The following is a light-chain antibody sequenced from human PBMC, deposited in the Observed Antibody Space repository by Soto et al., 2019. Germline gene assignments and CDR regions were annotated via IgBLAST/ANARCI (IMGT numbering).Light chain of an antibody. Sequence: QTVVTQPRSVSGSPGQSVTISCTATSSDVGGYNYVSWYRQHPGQAPKLMIYDVTKRPSGVPDRFSGSKSGYTASLTISGLQAEDAADYYCCSYVGSYSLAFGGGTKVTAL. J-gene: IGLJ2*01. CDR3: CSYVGSYSLA. V-gene: IGLV2-11*01. CDR1: SSDVGGYNY. CDR2: DVT.